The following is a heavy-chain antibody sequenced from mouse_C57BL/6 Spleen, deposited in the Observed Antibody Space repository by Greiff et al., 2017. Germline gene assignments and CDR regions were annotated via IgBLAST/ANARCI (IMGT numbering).Heavy chain of an antibody. CDR3: ASHGYDYGPWYYAMDY. CDR2: IWSDGGT. J-gene: IGHJ4*01. CDR1: GFSLTSYG. D-gene: IGHD2-4*01. Sequence: QVQLKESGPGLVAPSPSLSITCTVSGFSLTSYGVHWVRQPPGQGLEWLVVIWSDGGTTDNSAHKSRLSISKENSKYQVFLKMHRLQTNDTAMYYGASHGYDYGPWYYAMDYWGQGTSVTVSS. V-gene: IGHV2-6*03.